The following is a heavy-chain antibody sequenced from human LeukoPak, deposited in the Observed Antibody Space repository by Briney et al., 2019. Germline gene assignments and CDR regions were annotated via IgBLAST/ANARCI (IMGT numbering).Heavy chain of an antibody. D-gene: IGHD7-27*01. CDR3: AGEIGTYKLGQFDY. CDR1: GLIFINYG. V-gene: IGHV3-30*02. Sequence: GGSLRLSCAASGLIFINYGMHWVRQAPGKGLEWVAFIQNDVVTKYYADSVNGRFTISRDNSRNTLYLQMNSLRVEDTALYYCAGEIGTYKLGQFDYWGRGTLVTVSS. CDR2: IQNDVVTK. J-gene: IGHJ4*02.